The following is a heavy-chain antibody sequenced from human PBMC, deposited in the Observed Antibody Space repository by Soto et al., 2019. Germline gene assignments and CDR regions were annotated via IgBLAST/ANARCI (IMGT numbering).Heavy chain of an antibody. V-gene: IGHV3-33*01. CDR2: IWYDGSNK. J-gene: IGHJ1*01. CDR3: ARDRIAVAGNPEYFQH. CDR1: GFTFSSYG. Sequence: GSLRLSCAASGFTFSSYGMHWVRQAPGKGLEWVAVIWYDGSNKYYADSVKGRFTISRDNSKNTLYLQMNSLRAEDTAVYYCARDRIAVAGNPEYFQHWGQGTLVTVSS. D-gene: IGHD6-19*01.